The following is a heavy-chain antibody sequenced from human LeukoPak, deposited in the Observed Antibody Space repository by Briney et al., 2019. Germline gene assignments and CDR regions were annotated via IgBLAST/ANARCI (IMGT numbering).Heavy chain of an antibody. J-gene: IGHJ4*02. CDR1: GFTFSTYA. D-gene: IGHD2-2*01. CDR3: AKPDCTSTSCYTLDS. V-gene: IGHV3-23*01. Sequence: GGSLRLSCAASGFTFSTYAMTWVRQAPGKGLEWVSGISDSGDATYYADSVKGRFTISRDNSKNTLYLQMNSLRAGDTAVYYCAKPDCTSTSCYTLDSWGQGTLVTVSS. CDR2: ISDSGDAT.